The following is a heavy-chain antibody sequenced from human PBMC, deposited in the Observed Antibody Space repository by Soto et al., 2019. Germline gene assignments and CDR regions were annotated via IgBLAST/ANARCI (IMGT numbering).Heavy chain of an antibody. J-gene: IGHJ4*02. CDR1: GFSLSTSGVG. D-gene: IGHD6-6*01. Sequence: QITLKESGPTLVKPTQTLTLTCTFSGFSLSTSGVGVGWIRQPPGKALEWLALIYWDDDKRYSPSLKSRLTIPTDPAKNQVVLTMTNMDPVDTAPYYCAHTQQASIAAPTASYYFDYWGQGTLVTVSS. CDR3: AHTQQASIAAPTASYYFDY. CDR2: IYWDDDK. V-gene: IGHV2-5*02.